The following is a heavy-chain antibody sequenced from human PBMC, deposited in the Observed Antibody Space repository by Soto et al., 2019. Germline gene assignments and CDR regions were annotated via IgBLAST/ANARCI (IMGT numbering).Heavy chain of an antibody. Sequence: QVQLVQSGAEVTKPGSSVKVSCKTSGGTFSAYPFNWVRQAPGQGLEWMGRIIPILDITDYSQNFQGRVTITADKSTNTAYMDLTSLRSEDTAMYFCAKGADSSGSESAFDLWGQGTLITVSS. CDR1: GGTFSAYP. CDR2: IIPILDIT. V-gene: IGHV1-69*02. CDR3: AKGADSSGSESAFDL. D-gene: IGHD3-22*01. J-gene: IGHJ3*01.